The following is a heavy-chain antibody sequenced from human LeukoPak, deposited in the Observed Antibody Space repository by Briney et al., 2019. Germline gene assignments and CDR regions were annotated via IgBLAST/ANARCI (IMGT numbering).Heavy chain of an antibody. J-gene: IGHJ4*02. CDR1: GYSISSGYY. Sequence: SETLSLTCAVSGYSISSGYYWGWIRQPPGKGLEWIGSIYHSGSTYYNPSLKSRVTISVDTSKNQFSLKLSSVTAADTAVYYCARVPFPFTIFGVAIIPAHFDYWGQGTLVTVSS. CDR3: ARVPFPFTIFGVAIIPAHFDY. D-gene: IGHD3-3*01. V-gene: IGHV4-38-2*01. CDR2: IYHSGST.